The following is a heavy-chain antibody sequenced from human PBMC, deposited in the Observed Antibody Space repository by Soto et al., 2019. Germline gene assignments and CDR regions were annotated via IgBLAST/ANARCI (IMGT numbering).Heavy chain of an antibody. V-gene: IGHV4-34*01. D-gene: IGHD1-26*01. CDR1: GGSFSGYY. CDR2: INHSGST. Sequence: KPSETLSLTCAVYGGSFSGYYWSWIRQPPGKGLEWIGEINHSGSTNYNPSLKSRVTISVDTSKNQFSLKLSSVTAADTAVYYCAVAGGATGFDYWGQGTLVTVSS. J-gene: IGHJ4*02. CDR3: AVAGGATGFDY.